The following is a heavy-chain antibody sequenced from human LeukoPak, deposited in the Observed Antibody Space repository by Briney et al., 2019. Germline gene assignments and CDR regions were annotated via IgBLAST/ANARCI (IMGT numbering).Heavy chain of an antibody. J-gene: IGHJ6*02. CDR3: ARDRGYCSGGSCLFYGMDV. D-gene: IGHD2-15*01. CDR1: GGSISSYY. CDR2: IYYSGST. V-gene: IGHV4-59*01. Sequence: KPSETLSLTCTVSGGSISSYYWSWIRQPPGKGLEWIGYIYYSGSTNYNPSLKSRVTMSVDTSKNQFSLKLSSVTAADTAVYYCARDRGYCSGGSCLFYGMDVWGQGTTVTVSS.